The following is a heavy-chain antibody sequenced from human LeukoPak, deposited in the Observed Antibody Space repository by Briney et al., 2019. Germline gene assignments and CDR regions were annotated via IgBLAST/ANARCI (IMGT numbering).Heavy chain of an antibody. J-gene: IGHJ6*02. CDR2: GTA. CDR3: ARPLGIPLRYFDWLPGDV. Sequence: GTANYAQKFQGRVTITADESTSTAYMELSSLRSEDTAVYYCARPLGIPLRYFDWLPGDVWGQGTTVTVSS. V-gene: IGHV1-69*01. D-gene: IGHD3-9*01.